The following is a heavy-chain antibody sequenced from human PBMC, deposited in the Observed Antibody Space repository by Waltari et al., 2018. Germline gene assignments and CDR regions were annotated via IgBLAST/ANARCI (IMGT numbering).Heavy chain of an antibody. J-gene: IGHJ6*02. CDR2: ISSTSGYI. V-gene: IGHV3-21*01. CDR1: GFTFSSYS. Sequence: EVQLVESGGGLVKPGGSLRLSCAASGFTFSSYSMNWVRQAPGKGLEWVSSISSTSGYIYYADSVKGRFASSRDNAKSSLYLQMSSLRAEDTAVYYCARWYYYDSSGSNLYHYYGLDVWGQGTTVTVSS. CDR3: ARWYYYDSSGSNLYHYYGLDV. D-gene: IGHD3-22*01.